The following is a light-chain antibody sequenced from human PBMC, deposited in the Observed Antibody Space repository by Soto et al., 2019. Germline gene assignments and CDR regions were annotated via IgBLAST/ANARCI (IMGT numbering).Light chain of an antibody. Sequence: EIVLTQSPGTLSLSPGERATLSCRASQSVSSSYLAWYQQKPGQAPRLLIYGASSRATGIPDRFSGSGSGTDFNLTISRLEPEDFAMYYCQQYSSSPLTFGGGTKVEIK. CDR2: GAS. J-gene: IGKJ4*01. CDR1: QSVSSSY. CDR3: QQYSSSPLT. V-gene: IGKV3-20*01.